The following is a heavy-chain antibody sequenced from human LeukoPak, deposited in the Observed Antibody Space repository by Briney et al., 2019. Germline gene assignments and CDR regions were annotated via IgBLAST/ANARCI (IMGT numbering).Heavy chain of an antibody. V-gene: IGHV4-59*12. Sequence: SETLSLTCSVSGGSLSNYYWSWIRQPPGKGLEWIGKIYYSGNTKYSPSLESRVTISVDKSKNQFSLKLSSVTAADTAVYYCAREEGGYDLGEDYWGQGTLVTVSS. D-gene: IGHD5-12*01. CDR2: IYYSGNT. CDR3: AREEGGYDLGEDY. J-gene: IGHJ4*02. CDR1: GGSLSNYY.